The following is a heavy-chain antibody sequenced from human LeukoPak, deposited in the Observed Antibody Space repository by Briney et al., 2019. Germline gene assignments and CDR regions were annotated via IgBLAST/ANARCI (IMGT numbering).Heavy chain of an antibody. CDR1: GGSFSGYY. V-gene: IGHV4-34*01. J-gene: IGHJ4*02. CDR3: ARGGVY. Sequence: SETLSLTCAVYGGSFSGYYWSWIRQPPGKGLEWIGEINHSGSTNYNPSLKSRVTISVDTSKNQFSLKLSSVTAADTAVYYCARGGVYWGQGTLATVSS. D-gene: IGHD2-8*01. CDR2: INHSGST.